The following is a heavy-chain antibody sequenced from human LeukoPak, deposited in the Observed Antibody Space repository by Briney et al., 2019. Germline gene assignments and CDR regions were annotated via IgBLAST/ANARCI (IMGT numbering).Heavy chain of an antibody. CDR2: IYYSGST. CDR1: GGSISSYY. Sequence: PSETLSLTCTVSGGSISSYYWSWIRQPPGKGLEWIGYIYYSGSTNYNPSLNSRVTISVDTSKNQFSLKVTSVTAADTAVYFCARTSRHYYGSGSNWKSWPAGMDVWGQGTTVTVSS. V-gene: IGHV4-59*01. CDR3: ARTSRHYYGSGSNWKSWPAGMDV. D-gene: IGHD3-10*01. J-gene: IGHJ6*02.